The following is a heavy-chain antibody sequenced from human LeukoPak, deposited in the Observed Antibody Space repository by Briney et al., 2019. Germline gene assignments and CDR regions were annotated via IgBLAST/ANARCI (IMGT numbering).Heavy chain of an antibody. CDR3: ARRVAAAVYYYYYYYMDV. Sequence: ASVKVSRKASGYTFTGYYMHWVRQAPGQGLEWMGWINPNSGGTNYAQKFQGRVTMTRDTSISTAYMELSRLRSDDTAVYYCARRVAAAVYYYYYYYMDVWGKGTTVTVSS. CDR1: GYTFTGYY. D-gene: IGHD6-13*01. V-gene: IGHV1-2*02. J-gene: IGHJ6*03. CDR2: INPNSGGT.